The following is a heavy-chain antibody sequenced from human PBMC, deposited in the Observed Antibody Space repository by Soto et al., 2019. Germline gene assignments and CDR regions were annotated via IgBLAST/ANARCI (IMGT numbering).Heavy chain of an antibody. Sequence: ASVKVSCKASGYTFTSYGISWVRQAPGQGLEWMGWISAYNGNTNYAQKLQGRVTMTTDTSTSTAYMELRSLRSDDTAVYYCASGGGYGDYEEDPMRYFQHWGQGTLVTVSS. CDR1: GYTFTSYG. J-gene: IGHJ1*01. CDR3: ASGGGYGDYEEDPMRYFQH. V-gene: IGHV1-18*01. CDR2: ISAYNGNT. D-gene: IGHD4-17*01.